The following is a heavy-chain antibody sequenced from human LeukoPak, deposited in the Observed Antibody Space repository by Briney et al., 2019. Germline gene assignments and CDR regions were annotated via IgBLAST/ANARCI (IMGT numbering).Heavy chain of an antibody. V-gene: IGHV3-23*01. CDR2: ISGSGGST. D-gene: IGHD3-3*01. CDR1: GGSISSSSYY. J-gene: IGHJ4*02. CDR3: AKDGIFVEWLTDYFDY. Sequence: PSETLSLTCTVSGGSISSSSYYWGWIRQAPGKGLEWVSAISGSGGSTYYADSVKGRFTISRDNSKNTLYLQMNSLRAEDTAVYYCAKDGIFVEWLTDYFDYWGQGTLVTVSS.